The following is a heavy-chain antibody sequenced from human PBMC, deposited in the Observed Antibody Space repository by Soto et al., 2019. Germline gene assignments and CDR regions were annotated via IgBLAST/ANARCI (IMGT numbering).Heavy chain of an antibody. J-gene: IGHJ6*03. V-gene: IGHV3-23*01. CDR3: ASCQGGTDEYYYYYYMDV. Sequence: PGGSLRLSCAASGVIFSSSAMRWVRQAPGKGLEWVSSISGSGGNTYYADSVKGRFTISRDNSKSTLYLQMNSLRAEDTAVYYCASCQGGTDEYYYYYYMDVWGKGTTVNVSS. D-gene: IGHD1-26*01. CDR1: GVIFSSSA. CDR2: ISGSGGNT.